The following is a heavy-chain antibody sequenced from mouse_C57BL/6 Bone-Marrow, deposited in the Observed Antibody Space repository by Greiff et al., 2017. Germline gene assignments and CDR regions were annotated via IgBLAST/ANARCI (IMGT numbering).Heavy chain of an antibody. CDR2: IYPGGGYT. J-gene: IGHJ4*01. Sequence: QVQLQQSGAELVRPGTSVKMSCKASGYTFTNYWIGWAKQRPGHGLEWIGDIYPGGGYTNYNEKFKGKATLTADKSSSTAYMQFSSLTSEDSAIYYCARRGWLLLEDYAMDYWGQGTSVTVSS. CDR3: ARRGWLLLEDYAMDY. CDR1: GYTFTNYW. V-gene: IGHV1-63*01. D-gene: IGHD2-3*01.